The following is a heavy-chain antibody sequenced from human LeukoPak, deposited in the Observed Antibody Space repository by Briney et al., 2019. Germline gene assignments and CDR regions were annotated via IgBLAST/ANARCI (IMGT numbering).Heavy chain of an antibody. J-gene: IGHJ4*02. Sequence: SGGSLRLSCAASGFTISSYGMHWVRQAPGKGLEWVAVISYDGSNKYYADSVKGRFTISRDNSKNTLYLQMNSLRAEDTAVYYCAKSRKKVGATTLDYWGQGTLVTVSS. D-gene: IGHD1-26*01. CDR3: AKSRKKVGATTLDY. V-gene: IGHV3-30*18. CDR2: ISYDGSNK. CDR1: GFTISSYG.